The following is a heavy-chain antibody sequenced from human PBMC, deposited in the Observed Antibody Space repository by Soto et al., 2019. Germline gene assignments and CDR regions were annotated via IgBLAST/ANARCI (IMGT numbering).Heavy chain of an antibody. D-gene: IGHD3-22*01. Sequence: EVQLVETGGGLIQPGGSLRLSCAASGFTVSSNYMSWVRQAPGKGLEWVSVIYSGGSTYYADSVKGRFTISRDNSKNTLYLKMNSLRAEDTAVYYCARGRNYYDSSGYSPYYYGMDVWGQGTTVTVSS. CDR1: GFTVSSNY. CDR2: IYSGGST. V-gene: IGHV3-53*02. CDR3: ARGRNYYDSSGYSPYYYGMDV. J-gene: IGHJ6*02.